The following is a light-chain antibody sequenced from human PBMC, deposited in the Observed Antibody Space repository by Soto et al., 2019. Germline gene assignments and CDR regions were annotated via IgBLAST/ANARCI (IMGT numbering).Light chain of an antibody. J-gene: IGKJ3*01. CDR2: GVS. V-gene: IGKV3-20*01. CDR3: QQYGSSPLIS. CDR1: RSVSSSY. Sequence: EIVLTQSPGTLSLSPGERATLSCRASRSVSSSYLAWYQQKPGQAPKLLIYGVSTRATGIPVRFSGSGSGTDFTLTISRLEPEDFAVYYCQQYGSSPLISFGPGTKVDIK.